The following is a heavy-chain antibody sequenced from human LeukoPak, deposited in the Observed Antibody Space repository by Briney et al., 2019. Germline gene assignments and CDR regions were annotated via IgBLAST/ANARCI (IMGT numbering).Heavy chain of an antibody. CDR3: ARGGWDIVVVPAATSVYYFDY. D-gene: IGHD2-2*01. CDR2: IYYSGST. CDR1: GGSISSSSYY. V-gene: IGHV4-39*06. Sequence: SETLSLTCTVSGGSISSSSYYWGWIRQTPGKGLEWIGSIYYSGSTYYNPSLKGRVTISTDTSKNQFTLRLSSVTAADTAVYYCARGGWDIVVVPAATSVYYFDYWGQGTLVTVSS. J-gene: IGHJ4*02.